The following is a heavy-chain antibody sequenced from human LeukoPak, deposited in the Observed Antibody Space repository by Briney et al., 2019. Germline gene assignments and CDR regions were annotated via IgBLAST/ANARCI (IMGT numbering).Heavy chain of an antibody. D-gene: IGHD6-13*01. Sequence: SETLSLTCTVSGGSISSSSYYWGWIRQPPGEGLGWIGSIYYGGNTYYNPSLKSRLTMSVDTSKNQFSLKLSSVTAADTAVYYCAKIQSGTYIAAAGTGQFDYWGQGTLVTVSS. J-gene: IGHJ4*02. CDR2: IYYGGNT. V-gene: IGHV4-39*01. CDR1: GGSISSSSYY. CDR3: AKIQSGTYIAAAGTGQFDY.